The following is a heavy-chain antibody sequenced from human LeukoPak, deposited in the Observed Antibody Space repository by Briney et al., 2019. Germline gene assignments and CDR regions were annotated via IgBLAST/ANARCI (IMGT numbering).Heavy chain of an antibody. Sequence: PSETLSLTCTASGGSISSYYWSWIRQPPGKGLEWIGYIYYSGSTNYNPSLKSRVTISVDTSKNQFSLKLSSVTAADTAVYYCAGGGNYDILTGYQGYWGQGTLVTVSS. CDR1: GGSISSYY. D-gene: IGHD3-9*01. V-gene: IGHV4-59*01. J-gene: IGHJ4*02. CDR2: IYYSGST. CDR3: AGGGNYDILTGYQGY.